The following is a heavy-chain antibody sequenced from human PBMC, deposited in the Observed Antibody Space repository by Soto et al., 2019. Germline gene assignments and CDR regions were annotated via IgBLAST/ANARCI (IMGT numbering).Heavy chain of an antibody. CDR2: IYRSGTT. J-gene: IGHJ4*02. D-gene: IGHD1-26*01. CDR1: GGSVSGGTYS. V-gene: IGHV4-30-2*01. Sequence: SETLSLTCYVSGGSVSGGTYSWTWIRQAPGKGLEWIGYIYRSGTTYYNPSLKSRVSISVDRSRNQFSLNLTSMTAADTAVYYCGRGKTQYFFDSWGQGNLVTVSS. CDR3: GRGKTQYFFDS.